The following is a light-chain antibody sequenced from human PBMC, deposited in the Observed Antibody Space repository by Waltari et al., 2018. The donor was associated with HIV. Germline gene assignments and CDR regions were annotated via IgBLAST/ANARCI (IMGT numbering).Light chain of an antibody. CDR2: DDD. V-gene: IGLV3-21*02. CDR3: QVWDSSSDHSV. CDR1: HIGSKI. Sequence: SYVLTQPPSVSVAPGQAAMISCGGFHIGSKIVHWYQQKPGQAPLLVVYDDDDRPAGIPERFSGSNSENTAALTISRVEAGDEADYYCQVWDSSSDHSVFGTGTKVTVL. J-gene: IGLJ1*01.